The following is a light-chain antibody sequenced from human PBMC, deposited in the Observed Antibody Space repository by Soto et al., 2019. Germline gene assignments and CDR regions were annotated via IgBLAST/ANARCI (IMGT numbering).Light chain of an antibody. CDR3: CSYAGTYTVV. Sequence: QSVLTQPRSVSGSPGQSVTISCTGSSSDVGGYNYVSWYQHHPDKVPKLIIFGVTKRPSGVPDRFSGSKSGNTASLTISGLQAEDEADYFCCSYAGTYTVVFGGGTQLTVL. CDR2: GVT. V-gene: IGLV2-11*01. J-gene: IGLJ2*01. CDR1: SSDVGGYNY.